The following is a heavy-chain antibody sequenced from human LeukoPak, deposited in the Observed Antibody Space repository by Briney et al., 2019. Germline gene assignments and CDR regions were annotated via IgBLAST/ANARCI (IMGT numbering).Heavy chain of an antibody. V-gene: IGHV3-23*01. J-gene: IGHJ4*02. Sequence: PGGSLRLSCAASGFTFSSYAMSWVRLTPGRGLEWVSVISTGGDNTYYTDSVKGRFTISRDNSKNTFYLQMNSLRAEDTAVYCCARELGELQDYWGQGTLVTVSS. CDR2: ISTGGDNT. D-gene: IGHD1-26*01. CDR3: ARELGELQDY. CDR1: GFTFSSYA.